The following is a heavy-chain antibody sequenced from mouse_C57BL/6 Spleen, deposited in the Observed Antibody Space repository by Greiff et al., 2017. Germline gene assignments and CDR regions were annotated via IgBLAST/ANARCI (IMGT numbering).Heavy chain of an antibody. J-gene: IGHJ4*01. D-gene: IGHD1-1*01. CDR2: INPYNGGT. Sequence: EVQLVESGPVLVKPGASVKMSCKASGYTFTDYYMNWVKQSHGKSLEWIGVINPYNGGTSYNQKFKGKATLTVDKSSSTAYMELNSLTSEDSAVYYCARRHYGSSYDAMDYWGQGTSVTVSS. CDR3: ARRHYGSSYDAMDY. V-gene: IGHV1-19*01. CDR1: GYTFTDYY.